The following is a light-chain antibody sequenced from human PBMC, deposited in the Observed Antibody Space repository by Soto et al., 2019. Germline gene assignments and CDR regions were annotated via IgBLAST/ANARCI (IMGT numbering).Light chain of an antibody. V-gene: IGKV1-12*02. J-gene: IGKJ2*01. Sequence: DIQMTQSPSSVSASVGDRVTITGRASQGISSWLAWYQQKPGKAPKLLIYAASSLQSGVPSRFSGSGSGTDFTLTICGLPPEAVATYCCQQANSFPYTFGQGTKLEIK. CDR1: QGISSW. CDR2: AAS. CDR3: QQANSFPYT.